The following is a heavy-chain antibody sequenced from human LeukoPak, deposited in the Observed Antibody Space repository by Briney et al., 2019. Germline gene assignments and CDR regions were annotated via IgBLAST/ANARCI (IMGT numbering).Heavy chain of an antibody. V-gene: IGHV1-69*05. Sequence: GASVKVSCKASGGTFSSYAISWVRQAPGQGLEWMGRIIPIFGTANYAQKFQGRVTITTDESTSTAYMALSSLRSEDTAVYYCARAYYYDSSGYYGAFDIWGQGTMVTVS. D-gene: IGHD3-22*01. CDR2: IIPIFGTA. CDR3: ARAYYYDSSGYYGAFDI. J-gene: IGHJ3*02. CDR1: GGTFSSYA.